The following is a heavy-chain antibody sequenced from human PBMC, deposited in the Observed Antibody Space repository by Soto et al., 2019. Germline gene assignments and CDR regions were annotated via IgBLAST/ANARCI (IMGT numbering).Heavy chain of an antibody. CDR3: ARGGQWLVRGYYYYGMDV. Sequence: EVQLVESGGGLVQPGGSLRLSCAASGFTFSSYWMHWVRQAPGKGLVWVSRINSDGSSTSYADSVKGRFTISRDNAKKTLYLQMNSLRAEDTAVYYCARGGQWLVRGYYYYGMDVWGQGTTVTVSS. J-gene: IGHJ6*02. CDR1: GFTFSSYW. D-gene: IGHD6-19*01. V-gene: IGHV3-74*01. CDR2: INSDGSST.